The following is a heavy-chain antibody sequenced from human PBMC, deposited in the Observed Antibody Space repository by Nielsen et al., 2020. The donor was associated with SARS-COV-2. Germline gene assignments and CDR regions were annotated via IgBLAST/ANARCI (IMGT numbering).Heavy chain of an antibody. V-gene: IGHV3-23*01. D-gene: IGHD3-10*01. J-gene: IGHJ4*02. CDR3: AKDMKPLLLWFGVLTNGFDY. CDR2: ISGSGGST. Sequence: GGSLRLSCAASGFTFSSYAMSWVRQAPGKGLEWVSAISGSGGSTYYADSVKGRFTISRDNSKNTLYLQMNSLRAEDTALYYCAKDMKPLLLWFGVLTNGFDYWGQGTLVTVSS. CDR1: GFTFSSYA.